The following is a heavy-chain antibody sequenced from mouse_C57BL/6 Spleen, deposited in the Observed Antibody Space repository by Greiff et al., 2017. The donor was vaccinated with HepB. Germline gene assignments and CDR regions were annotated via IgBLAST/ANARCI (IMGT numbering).Heavy chain of an antibody. J-gene: IGHJ3*01. CDR1: GYTFTDYN. D-gene: IGHD2-3*01. Sequence: VQLKESGPELVKPGASVKIPCKASGYTFTDYNMDWVKQSHGKSLEWIGDINPNNGGTIYNQKFKGKATLTVDKSSSTAYMELRSLTSEDTAVYYCASYDGYSGFAYWGQGTLVTVSA. CDR2: INPNNGGT. CDR3: ASYDGYSGFAY. V-gene: IGHV1-18*01.